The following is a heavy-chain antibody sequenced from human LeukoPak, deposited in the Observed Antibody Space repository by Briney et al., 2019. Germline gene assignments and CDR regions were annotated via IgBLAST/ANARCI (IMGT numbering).Heavy chain of an antibody. CDR2: IYYSGST. V-gene: IGHV4-59*01. Sequence: SETLSLTCTVSGGSISSYYWSWIRQPPGKGLEWIGYIYYSGSTNYNPSLKSRVTISVDTSKNQFSLKLSSVTAADTAVYYCARSTETTVVGPIYAFDIWGQGTMVTVSS. CDR3: ARSTETTVVGPIYAFDI. CDR1: GGSISSYY. J-gene: IGHJ3*02. D-gene: IGHD4-23*01.